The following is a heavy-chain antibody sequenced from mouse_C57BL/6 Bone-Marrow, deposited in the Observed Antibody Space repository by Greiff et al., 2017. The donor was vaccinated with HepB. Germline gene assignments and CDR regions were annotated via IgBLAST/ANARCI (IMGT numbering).Heavy chain of an antibody. D-gene: IGHD1-1*01. CDR1: GYSITSGYY. V-gene: IGHV3-6*01. J-gene: IGHJ2*01. CDR3: ARGEGYYGSSLHLDY. Sequence: EVKFEESGPGLVKPSQSLSLTCSVTGYSITSGYYWNWIRQFPGNKLEWMGYISYDGSNNYNPSLKNRISITCDTSKNQFFLKLNSVTTEDTATYYCARGEGYYGSSLHLDYWGQGTTLTVSS. CDR2: ISYDGSN.